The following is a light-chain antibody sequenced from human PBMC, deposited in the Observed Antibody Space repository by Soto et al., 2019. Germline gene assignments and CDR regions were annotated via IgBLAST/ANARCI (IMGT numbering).Light chain of an antibody. Sequence: EIVLMPSPGALSLSPGERATLSCRASQSVSSSYLAWYQQKPGQAPRLLIYGASSRATGIPDRFSGSGSGTDFTLTISRLEPEDFAVYYCQQYRTFGQGTKVDIK. CDR1: QSVSSSY. CDR3: QQYRT. V-gene: IGKV3-20*01. J-gene: IGKJ1*01. CDR2: GAS.